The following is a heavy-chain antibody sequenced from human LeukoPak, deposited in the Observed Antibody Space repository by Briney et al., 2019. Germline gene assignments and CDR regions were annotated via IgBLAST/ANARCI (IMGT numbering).Heavy chain of an antibody. Sequence: GGSLRLSCAASGFTFSSYAMSWVRQAPGKGLEWVSAISGSGGSTYYADSVKGRFTISRDNSKNTLYLQMNSLRAEDTAVYYCAKESDILTGYYTGGDDYWGQGTLVTVSS. V-gene: IGHV3-23*01. J-gene: IGHJ4*02. CDR3: AKESDILTGYYTGGDDY. CDR1: GFTFSSYA. CDR2: ISGSGGST. D-gene: IGHD3-9*01.